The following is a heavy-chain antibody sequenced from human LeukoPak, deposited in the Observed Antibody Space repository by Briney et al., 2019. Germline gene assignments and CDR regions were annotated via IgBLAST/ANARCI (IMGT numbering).Heavy chain of an antibody. V-gene: IGHV4-34*01. CDR2: INHSGST. CDR1: GGSFSGYY. D-gene: IGHD3-10*01. Sequence: SETLSLTCAVYGGSFSGYYWSWIRQPPGKGLEWIGEINHSGSTNYNPSLKSRVTISVDTSKNQFSLKLSSVTAADTAVYYCARGHTMVRGVIDYWGQGTLVTVSS. CDR3: ARGHTMVRGVIDY. J-gene: IGHJ4*02.